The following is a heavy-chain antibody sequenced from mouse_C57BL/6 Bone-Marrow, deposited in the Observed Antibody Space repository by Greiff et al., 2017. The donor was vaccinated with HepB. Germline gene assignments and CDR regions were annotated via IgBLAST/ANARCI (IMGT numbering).Heavy chain of an antibody. Sequence: EVKLVESGGDLVKPGGSLKLSCAASGFTFSSYGMSWVRQTPDKRLEWVATISSGGSYTYYPDSVKGRFTISRDNAKNTLYLQMSSLKSEDTAMYYCARRCDCYFDYWGQGTTLTVSS. V-gene: IGHV5-6*02. CDR1: GFTFSSYG. J-gene: IGHJ2*01. D-gene: IGHD2-13*01. CDR3: ARRCDCYFDY. CDR2: ISSGGSYT.